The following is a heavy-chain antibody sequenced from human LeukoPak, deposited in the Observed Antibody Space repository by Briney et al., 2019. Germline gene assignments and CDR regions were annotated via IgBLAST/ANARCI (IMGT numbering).Heavy chain of an antibody. CDR3: ARELKLGYCSGGSCCSGWFDP. J-gene: IGHJ5*02. CDR2: ISAYSGNT. D-gene: IGHD2-15*01. CDR1: GYTFTSYD. Sequence: ASVKVSCKASGYTFTSYDISWVRQAPGQGLEWMGWISAYSGNTNYAQRLQGRVTMTTDTSTSTAYMERRSLRSDDTVVYYCARELKLGYCSGGSCCSGWFDPGGQGTLVTVSS. V-gene: IGHV1-18*01.